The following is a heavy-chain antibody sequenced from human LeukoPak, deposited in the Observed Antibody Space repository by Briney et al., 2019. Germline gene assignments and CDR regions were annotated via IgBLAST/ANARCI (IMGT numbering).Heavy chain of an antibody. CDR2: IYPGDSDT. CDR1: GYSFTSSW. D-gene: IGHD3-22*01. CDR3: ARQGGLYYYDSSGSKYYFDY. J-gene: IGHJ4*02. V-gene: IGHV5-51*01. Sequence: GESLKISCKGSGYSFTSSWIGWVRQMPGKGLEWMGIIYPGDSDTRYSPSFQGQVTISADKSISTAYLQWSSLKASDTAMYYCARQGGLYYYDSSGSKYYFDYWGQGTLVTVSS.